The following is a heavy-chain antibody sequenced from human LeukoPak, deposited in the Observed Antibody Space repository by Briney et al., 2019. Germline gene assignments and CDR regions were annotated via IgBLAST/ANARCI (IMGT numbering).Heavy chain of an antibody. CDR2: INPNSGGT. J-gene: IGHJ6*03. CDR3: ARTGSGSSYYMDI. D-gene: IGHD3-10*01. CDR1: GYTFTGYY. Sequence: ASVKVSCKASGYTFTGYYMHWVRQAPGQGLEWMGWINPNSGGTNYAQKFQGRVTMTRDTSISTAYMELGSLRSDDTAIYYCARTGSGSSYYMDIWGKGTTVTISS. V-gene: IGHV1-2*02.